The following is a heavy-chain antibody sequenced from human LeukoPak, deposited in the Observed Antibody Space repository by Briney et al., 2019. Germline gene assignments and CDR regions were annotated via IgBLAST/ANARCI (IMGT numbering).Heavy chain of an antibody. CDR1: GGSISSYY. V-gene: IGHV4-59*12. CDR2: IYYSGST. Sequence: PSETLSLTCTVSGGSISSYYWSWIRQPPGKGLEWIGYIYYSGSTNYNPSLKSRVTIPVDTSKNQFSLKLSSVTAADTAVYYCARVNNFFDYWGQGTLVTVSS. CDR3: ARVNNFFDY. J-gene: IGHJ4*02.